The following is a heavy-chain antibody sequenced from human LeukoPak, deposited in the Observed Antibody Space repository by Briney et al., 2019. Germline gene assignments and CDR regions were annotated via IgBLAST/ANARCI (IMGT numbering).Heavy chain of an antibody. J-gene: IGHJ4*02. CDR2: ISAYNGNT. CDR1: GYTFTSYG. CDR3: AREQLYCSGGSCYYYFYY. D-gene: IGHD2-15*01. V-gene: IGHV1-18*01. Sequence: ASVKVSCKASGYTFTSYGISWVRQAPGQGLEWMGWISAYNGNTNYAQKLQGRVTMTTDTSTSTAYMELRSLRSDDTAVYYCAREQLYCSGGSCYYYFYYWGQGTLVTVSS.